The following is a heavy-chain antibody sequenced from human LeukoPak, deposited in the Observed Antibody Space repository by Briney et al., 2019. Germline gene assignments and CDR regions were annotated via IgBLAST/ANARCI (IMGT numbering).Heavy chain of an antibody. V-gene: IGHV3-11*01. CDR3: ARVQYLDNYYFYYMDV. CDR2: ISSSGSTI. J-gene: IGHJ6*03. Sequence: PGGSLRLSCAASGFTFSDYYMSWIRQAPGKGLEWVSYISSSGSTIYYADSVKGRFTNSRDNAKNSLYLQMNSLRAEDTAFYYGARVQYLDNYYFYYMDVWGKGTTVTVSS. CDR1: GFTFSDYY. D-gene: IGHD3-9*01.